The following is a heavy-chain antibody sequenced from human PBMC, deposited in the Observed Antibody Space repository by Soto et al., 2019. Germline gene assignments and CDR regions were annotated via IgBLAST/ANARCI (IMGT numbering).Heavy chain of an antibody. Sequence: QVQLQESGPGLVKPSQTLSLTCTVSGGSISSGGYYWSWIRQHPGKGLEWIGYIYYSGSTYYNPXLKSRVTISVXXSXNPXSLKLSSVTAADTAVYYCARDRRDYYGSGYDAFDIWGQGTMVTVSS. CDR3: ARDRRDYYGSGYDAFDI. D-gene: IGHD3-10*01. CDR2: IYYSGST. V-gene: IGHV4-31*03. CDR1: GGSISSGGYY. J-gene: IGHJ3*02.